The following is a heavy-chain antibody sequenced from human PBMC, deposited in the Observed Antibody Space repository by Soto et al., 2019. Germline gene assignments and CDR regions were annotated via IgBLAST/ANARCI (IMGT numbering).Heavy chain of an antibody. J-gene: IGHJ3*02. CDR3: ARVERGTATTVVDAFDI. Sequence: QVQLQQWGAGLLKPSETLSLTCAVYGGFVSSGSYYWSWIRQPRGKGLEWIGEMSHSGGTHFNPSLKSRVTISVDTSKNQFSRNMSSVTAADTALYYCARVERGTATTVVDAFDIWGPGTIVTVSS. CDR2: MSHSGGT. V-gene: IGHV4-34*01. CDR1: GGFVSSGSYY. D-gene: IGHD1-1*01.